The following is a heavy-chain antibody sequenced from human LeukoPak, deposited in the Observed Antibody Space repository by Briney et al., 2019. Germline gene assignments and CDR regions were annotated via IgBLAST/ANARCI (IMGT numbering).Heavy chain of an antibody. CDR2: VSGNGQNT. Sequence: GGSLRLSCTASGFTFTSSAMSWVRQAPGAGLAWVSAVSGNGQNTYYADSVRGRFTISRDNSKKTVYLEMDSLGAGDTAMYYCVKESVSYGDSEHWGQGTLVIVSS. V-gene: IGHV3-23*01. CDR1: GFTFTSSA. D-gene: IGHD4-17*01. CDR3: VKESVSYGDSEH. J-gene: IGHJ4*02.